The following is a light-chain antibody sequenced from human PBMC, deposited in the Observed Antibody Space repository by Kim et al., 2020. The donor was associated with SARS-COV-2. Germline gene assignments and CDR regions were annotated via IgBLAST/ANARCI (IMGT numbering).Light chain of an antibody. V-gene: IGKV1-5*03. CDR3: QQYDTSWT. Sequence: SASVGDRVTITCRAGRRSGSWLAWYQQQPGKAPNLLIYEASSLKSGVPSRFSGSGSGTEFTLTISSLQPEDFATYYFQQYDTSWTFGQGTKVDIK. CDR1: RRSGSW. J-gene: IGKJ1*01. CDR2: EAS.